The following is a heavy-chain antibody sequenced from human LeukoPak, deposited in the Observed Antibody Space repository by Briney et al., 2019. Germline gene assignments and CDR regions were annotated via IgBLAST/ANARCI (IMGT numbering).Heavy chain of an antibody. J-gene: IGHJ4*02. Sequence: GGSLRLSCAASGFTVSSNYMSWVRQAPGKGLEWVSVIYSGGVTYYTESVKGRFTISRDNSKNTLYLQMNSLRAEDTAVYYCARVNADSSGYSYCFDYWGQGTLVTVSS. CDR1: GFTVSSNY. D-gene: IGHD3-22*01. CDR3: ARVNADSSGYSYCFDY. CDR2: IYSGGVT. V-gene: IGHV3-53*01.